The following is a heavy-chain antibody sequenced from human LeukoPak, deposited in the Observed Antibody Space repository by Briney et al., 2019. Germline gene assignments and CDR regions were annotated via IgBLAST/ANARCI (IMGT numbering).Heavy chain of an antibody. Sequence: GGSLRLSCAASGFTFSSYAISWVRQAPGKGLEWVSGISGSGGTTHYADSVKGRFTISRDNSKNTLYLQMNSLTAEDTAVYYCAKGHSSGYYVYLQHWGQGTLVTVSS. D-gene: IGHD3-22*01. J-gene: IGHJ1*01. CDR2: ISGSGGTT. CDR1: GFTFSSYA. CDR3: AKGHSSGYYVYLQH. V-gene: IGHV3-23*01.